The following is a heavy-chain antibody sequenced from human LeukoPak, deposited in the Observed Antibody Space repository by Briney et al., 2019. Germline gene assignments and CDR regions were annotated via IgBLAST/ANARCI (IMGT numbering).Heavy chain of an antibody. J-gene: IGHJ4*02. D-gene: IGHD6-19*01. CDR2: ISSNGGST. V-gene: IGHV3-64D*06. CDR3: VKTYGSSGWQYYFDY. CDR1: GFTFSSYA. Sequence: PGGSLRLSCSASGFTFSSYAMHWVRQAPGKGLEYVSAISSNGGSTYYADSVKGRFTISRDNSKNTLYLQMSSLRAEDTAVYYCVKTYGSSGWQYYFDYWGQGTLVTVSS.